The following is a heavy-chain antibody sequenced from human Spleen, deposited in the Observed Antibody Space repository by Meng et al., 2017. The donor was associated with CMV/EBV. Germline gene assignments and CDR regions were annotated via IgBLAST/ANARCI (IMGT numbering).Heavy chain of an antibody. D-gene: IGHD2-2*01. V-gene: IGHV3-13*01. CDR2: IGTAGDT. CDR3: ARDRIYCSSTSCLTPGYYYYDMDV. J-gene: IGHJ6*02. CDR1: GFTFSSYD. Sequence: GESLKISCAASGFTFSSYDMHWVRQATGKGLEWVSAIGTAGDTYYPGSVKGRFTISRENAKNSLYLQMNSLRAGDTAVYYCARDRIYCSSTSCLTPGYYYYDMDVWGQGTTVTVSS.